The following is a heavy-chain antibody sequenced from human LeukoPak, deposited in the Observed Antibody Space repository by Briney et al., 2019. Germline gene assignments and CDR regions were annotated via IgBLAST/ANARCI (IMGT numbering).Heavy chain of an antibody. CDR2: IHYSGST. V-gene: IGHV4-61*08. CDR3: ARHLKWYSSSWFDY. CDR1: GGSISSGDYF. D-gene: IGHD6-13*01. Sequence: SETLSLTCNVSGGSISSGDYFWNWIRQPPGRGLEWIGSIHYSGSTSSNPSLKSRVTISVDTSKNQFSLKLSSVTAADTAVYYCARHLKWYSSSWFDYWGQGTLVTVSS. J-gene: IGHJ4*02.